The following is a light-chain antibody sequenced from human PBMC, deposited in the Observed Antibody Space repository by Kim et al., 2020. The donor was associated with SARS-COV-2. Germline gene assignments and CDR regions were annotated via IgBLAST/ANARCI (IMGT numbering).Light chain of an antibody. CDR1: QSISDW. CDR2: KAS. J-gene: IGKJ1*01. V-gene: IGKV1-5*03. Sequence: ASVGDRVTITCRASQSISDWLAWYQQKPGKAPNLLIYKASKLESGDPSRISGSGSETEFSLTISSLQPDDFATYYCQQYSTYPWTFGQGTKVDIK. CDR3: QQYSTYPWT.